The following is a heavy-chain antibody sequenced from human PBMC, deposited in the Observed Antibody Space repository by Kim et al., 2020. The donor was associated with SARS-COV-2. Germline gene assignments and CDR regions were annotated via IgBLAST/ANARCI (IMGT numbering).Heavy chain of an antibody. CDR1: GFTFSSYA. J-gene: IGHJ4*02. D-gene: IGHD4-17*01. CDR3: ARGEWGTGTVTTWGYFDY. CDR2: ISYDGSNK. Sequence: GGSLRLSCAASGFTFSSYAMHWVRQAPGKGLEWVAVISYDGSNKYYVDSVKGRFTISRDNSKNTLYLQMNSLRAEDTAVYYCARGEWGTGTVTTWGYFDYWGQGTLVTVSS. V-gene: IGHV3-30*04.